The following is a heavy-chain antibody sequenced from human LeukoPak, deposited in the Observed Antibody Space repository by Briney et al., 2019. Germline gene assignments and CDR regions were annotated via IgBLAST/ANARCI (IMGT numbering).Heavy chain of an antibody. CDR1: GGSISSGDYY. Sequence: PSETLSLTCTVSGGSISSGDYYWSWIRQPPGKGLEWIGYIYYSGSTYYNPSLKSRVTISVDTSKNQFSLKLSSVTAADTAVYYCARREYFDWCLDYWGQGTLVTVSS. J-gene: IGHJ4*02. V-gene: IGHV4-30-4*08. CDR3: ARREYFDWCLDY. CDR2: IYYSGST. D-gene: IGHD3-9*01.